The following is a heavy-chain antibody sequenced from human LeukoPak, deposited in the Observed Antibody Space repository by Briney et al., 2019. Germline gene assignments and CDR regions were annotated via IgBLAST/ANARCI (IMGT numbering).Heavy chain of an antibody. J-gene: IGHJ2*01. D-gene: IGHD4-17*01. CDR1: GGSFSGYY. CDR3: AREPPGLRLWYFDL. Sequence: SETLSLTCAVYGGSFSGYYWSWIRQPPGNGLEWIGEINHSGSTNYNPSLKSRVTISVDTSKNQFSLKLSSVTAADTAVYYCAREPPGLRLWYFDLWGRGTLVTVSS. V-gene: IGHV4-34*01. CDR2: INHSGST.